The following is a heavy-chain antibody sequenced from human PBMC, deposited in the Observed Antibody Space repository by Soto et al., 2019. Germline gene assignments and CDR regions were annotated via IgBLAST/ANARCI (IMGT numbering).Heavy chain of an antibody. V-gene: IGHV3-23*01. CDR3: AKGGAGITIFGVVYNWFDP. Sequence: EVQLLESGGGLVQPGGSLRLSCAASGFTFSSYAMSWVRQAPGKGLEWVSAISGSGGSTYYADSVKGRFTISRDNSKNTLYLQMNSLRAEDTAVYYCAKGGAGITIFGVVYNWFDPWGKGTLVTVSS. CDR2: ISGSGGST. D-gene: IGHD3-3*01. J-gene: IGHJ5*02. CDR1: GFTFSSYA.